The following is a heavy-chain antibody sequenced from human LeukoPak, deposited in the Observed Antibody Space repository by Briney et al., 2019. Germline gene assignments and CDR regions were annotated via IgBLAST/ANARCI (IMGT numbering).Heavy chain of an antibody. CDR2: LNSDGSIT. V-gene: IGHV3-74*01. CDR3: ARGSGYAVFDI. Sequence: GGSLRLSCAASGFTFSSYWMHWVRHAPGKGLVWVSRLNSDGSITNYADSVKGRFTISRDNAKNTLYLQMNSLRADDTAVYYCARGSGYAVFDIWGQGTMVPVSS. CDR1: GFTFSSYW. J-gene: IGHJ3*02. D-gene: IGHD5-12*01.